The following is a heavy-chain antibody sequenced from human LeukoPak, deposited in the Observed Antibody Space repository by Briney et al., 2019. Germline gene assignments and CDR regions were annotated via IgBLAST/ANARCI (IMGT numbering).Heavy chain of an antibody. J-gene: IGHJ4*02. CDR1: GFTFNNYA. CDR3: AKDFRDTSMFTDGYFDS. Sequence: PGGSLRLSCPASGFTFNNYAMSWVRQAPGKGLEWVSGLSGLGDSKYYADSVNGRFSISRDNANNRLYLQMNNLRAEDTAVYYCAKDFRDTSMFTDGYFDSRGQGTLVTVSS. CDR2: LSGLGDSK. D-gene: IGHD5-18*01. V-gene: IGHV3-23*01.